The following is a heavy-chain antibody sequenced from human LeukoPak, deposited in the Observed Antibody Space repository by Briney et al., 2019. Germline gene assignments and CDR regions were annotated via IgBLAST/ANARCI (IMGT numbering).Heavy chain of an antibody. CDR1: GYTFTTYA. CDR2: ISAYYGNT. CDR3: ARDPNAMVTSLFDY. D-gene: IGHD5-18*01. V-gene: IGHV1-18*01. J-gene: IGHJ4*02. Sequence: ASVKVSCKASGYTFTTYAISWVRQAPGQGLEWMGWISAYYGNTTYAQKFQGRVTMTTDTSTSTAYMELRSLRSDDTAVYYCARDPNAMVTSLFDYWGQGTPVTVSS.